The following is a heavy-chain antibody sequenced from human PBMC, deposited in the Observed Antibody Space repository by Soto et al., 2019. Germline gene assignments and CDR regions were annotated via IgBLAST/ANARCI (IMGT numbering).Heavy chain of an antibody. CDR3: AKDISSWIQLWLNYYYGMDV. CDR1: GFTFSSYG. Sequence: QVQLVESGGGVVQPGRSLRLSCAASGFTFSSYGMHWVRQAPGKGLEWVAVISYDGSNKYYADSVKGRFTISRDNSKNTLYLQMNSLRAEDTALYYCAKDISSWIQLWLNYYYGMDVWGQGTTVTVSS. D-gene: IGHD5-18*01. V-gene: IGHV3-30*18. CDR2: ISYDGSNK. J-gene: IGHJ6*02.